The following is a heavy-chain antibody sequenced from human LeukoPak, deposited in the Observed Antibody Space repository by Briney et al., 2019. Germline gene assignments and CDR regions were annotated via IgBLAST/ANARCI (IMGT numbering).Heavy chain of an antibody. CDR2: IYYSGST. CDR3: ARRTYYSDSSGYYVNAFDI. CDR1: GGSINSYY. V-gene: IGHV4-59*08. D-gene: IGHD3-22*01. Sequence: SETLSLTCTVSGGSINSYYWSWIRQPPGKGLEWIGYIYYSGSTNYSPSLKSRVTVSVDTSKNQFSLKLTSVTAADTAVYYCARRTYYSDSSGYYVNAFDIWGQGTMVTVSS. J-gene: IGHJ3*02.